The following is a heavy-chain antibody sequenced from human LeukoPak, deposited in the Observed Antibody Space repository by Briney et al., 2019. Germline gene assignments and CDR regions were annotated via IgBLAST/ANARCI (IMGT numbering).Heavy chain of an antibody. J-gene: IGHJ5*02. D-gene: IGHD6-19*01. CDR3: ARDPGGSGPAS. CDR1: GGSISSLNYH. Sequence: SQTLSLTCTVSGGSISSLNYHWTWIRQPAGKGLELIGRIYTSGSTNYSPSFKSRVTISIDTSKNQFSLKLSAVTAADTAVYYCARDPGGSGPASWGPGTLVTVSS. CDR2: IYTSGST. V-gene: IGHV4-61*02.